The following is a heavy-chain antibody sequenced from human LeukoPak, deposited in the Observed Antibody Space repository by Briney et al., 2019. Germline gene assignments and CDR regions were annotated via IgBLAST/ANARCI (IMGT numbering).Heavy chain of an antibody. V-gene: IGHV1-69*05. CDR3: ARVIEGDYDFWSGYSTNWFGP. Sequence: SVKVSCKASGGTFSSYAISWVRQAPGQGLEWMGGIIPIVGTANYAQKFQGRVTITTDESTSTAYMELSSLRSEDTAVYFCARVIEGDYDFWSGYSTNWFGPWGQGTLVTVSS. J-gene: IGHJ5*02. D-gene: IGHD3-3*01. CDR1: GGTFSSYA. CDR2: IIPIVGTA.